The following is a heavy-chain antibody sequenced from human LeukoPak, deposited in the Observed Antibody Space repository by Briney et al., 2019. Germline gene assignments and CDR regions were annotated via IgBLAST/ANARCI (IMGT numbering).Heavy chain of an antibody. Sequence: SETLSLTCAVYGGSFSGYYWSWIRQPPGKGLEWIGEINHSGSTNYNPSLKSRVTISVDTSKNQFSLKLSSVTAADTAVYYCARGSPSYSSSSFYYYYYMDVWGKGTTVTVSS. V-gene: IGHV4-34*01. D-gene: IGHD6-6*01. CDR3: ARGSPSYSSSSFYYYYYMDV. CDR2: INHSGST. J-gene: IGHJ6*03. CDR1: GGSFSGYY.